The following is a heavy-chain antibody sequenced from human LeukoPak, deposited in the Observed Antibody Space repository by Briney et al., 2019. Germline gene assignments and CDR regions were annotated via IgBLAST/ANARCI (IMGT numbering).Heavy chain of an antibody. D-gene: IGHD2-15*01. CDR3: PRDFEDCSGGSCLYYFDY. V-gene: IGHV1-69*05. CDR1: GGTFSSYA. CDR2: IIPIFGTA. Sequence: ASVKVSCKASGGTFSSYAISWVRQAPGQGLEWMGRIIPIFGTANYAQKFQGRVTITTDESTSTAYMELSSLRSEDTAVYYCPRDFEDCSGGSCLYYFDYWGQGTLVTVSS. J-gene: IGHJ4*02.